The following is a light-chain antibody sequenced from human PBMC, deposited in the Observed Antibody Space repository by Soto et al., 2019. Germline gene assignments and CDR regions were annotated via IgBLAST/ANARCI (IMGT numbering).Light chain of an antibody. CDR2: DAA. J-gene: IGKJ1*01. CDR1: QSISGY. Sequence: DIQMTQSPSSLSASVGDTVTITCRASQSISGYLNWYQRKPGKAPKLLIYDAATLQTGVPSRFSGFASGTEFTLTIDSVQPDDFAMYYCQQYNSYSRTFGQGTKVDIK. CDR3: QQYNSYSRT. V-gene: IGKV1-5*01.